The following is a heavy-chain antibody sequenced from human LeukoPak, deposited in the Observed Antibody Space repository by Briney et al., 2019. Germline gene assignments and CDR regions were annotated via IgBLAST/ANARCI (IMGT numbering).Heavy chain of an antibody. CDR1: GFSFSNYA. V-gene: IGHV3-23*01. J-gene: IGHJ6*02. D-gene: IGHD3-3*01. CDR2: IRASSGRT. Sequence: GGSLRLSCAASGFSFSNYAMSWVRQAPGKGLEWVSDIRASSGRTYYADSVKGRFTISRDNSKNTLYLQMNSLRADDTALYYCARDSDFYDSLTFYGMDVWGQGITVIVSS. CDR3: ARDSDFYDSLTFYGMDV.